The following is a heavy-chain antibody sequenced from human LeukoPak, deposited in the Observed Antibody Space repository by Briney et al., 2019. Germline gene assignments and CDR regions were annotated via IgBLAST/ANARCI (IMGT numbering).Heavy chain of an antibody. V-gene: IGHV3-7*01. CDR3: ARDAEAFDI. CDR1: GFTFSSYW. J-gene: IGHJ3*02. Sequence: GGSLRLSCAAPGFTFSSYWMSWVRQAPGKGLEWVANIKQDGSEKYYVDSVKGRSTISRDNAKNSLYLQMNSLRAEDTAVYYCARDAEAFDIWGQGAMVTVSS. CDR2: IKQDGSEK.